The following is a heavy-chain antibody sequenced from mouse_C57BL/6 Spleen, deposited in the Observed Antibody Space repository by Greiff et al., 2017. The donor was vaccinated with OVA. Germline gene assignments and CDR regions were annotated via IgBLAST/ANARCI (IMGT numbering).Heavy chain of an antibody. CDR2: IYPGDGDT. V-gene: IGHV1-82*01. D-gene: IGHD1-1*01. CDR3: ARGALYGSSSWYFDV. J-gene: IGHJ1*03. CDR1: GYAFSSSW. Sequence: QVQLQQSGPELVKPGASVKISCKASGYAFSSSWMNWVKQRPGKGLEWIGRIYPGDGDTNYNGKFKGKATLTADKSYSTAYMQLSSLTSEDSAVYFCARGALYGSSSWYFDVWGTGTTVTVSS.